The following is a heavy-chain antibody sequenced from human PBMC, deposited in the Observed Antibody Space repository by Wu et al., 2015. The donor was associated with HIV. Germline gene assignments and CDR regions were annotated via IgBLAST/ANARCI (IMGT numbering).Heavy chain of an antibody. Sequence: QDQLVQSGAEVKKPGSSVKISCKASGNTFNAINWLRQAPGQGLEWMGGIIPLFGTTEYAHIFQGRVTITTDESTSTAYMRLSSLTSADTAVYYCATPRSPGFSSAWPTYFDYWGQGTLATVSS. CDR3: ATPRSPGFSSAWPTYFDY. V-gene: IGHV1-69*05. J-gene: IGHJ4*02. CDR2: IIPLFGTT. CDR1: GNTFNA. D-gene: IGHD6-19*01.